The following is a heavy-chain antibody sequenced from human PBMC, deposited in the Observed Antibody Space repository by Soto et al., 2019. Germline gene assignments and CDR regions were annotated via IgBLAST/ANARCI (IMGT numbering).Heavy chain of an antibody. V-gene: IGHV3-30-3*01. Sequence: GGSRRLSCAASGFTLSSYAMHWVRQAPGKGLEWVAVISYDGSNKYYADSVKGRFTISRDNSKNTLYLQMNSLRAEDTAVYYCARDSSGWPAFDYWGQGTLVTVSS. J-gene: IGHJ4*02. CDR2: ISYDGSNK. D-gene: IGHD6-19*01. CDR1: GFTLSSYA. CDR3: ARDSSGWPAFDY.